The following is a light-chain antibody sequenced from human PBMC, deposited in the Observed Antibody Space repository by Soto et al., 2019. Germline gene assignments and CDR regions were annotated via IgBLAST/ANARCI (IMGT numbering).Light chain of an antibody. CDR1: QTVSGSH. J-gene: IGKJ2*01. Sequence: IVLTQSPGTLSLSPGERATLSCRASQTVSGSHLAWYQQKPGQAPRLIIYGASTRPTGIPDRFSGSGSGTDFTLTITRLEPEDFAVYYCQQYGGAPTEYPFGQGTKLEIK. CDR3: QQYGGAPTEYP. V-gene: IGKV3-20*01. CDR2: GAS.